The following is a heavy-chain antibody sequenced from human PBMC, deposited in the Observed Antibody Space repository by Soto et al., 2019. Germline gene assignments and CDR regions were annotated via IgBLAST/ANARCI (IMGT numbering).Heavy chain of an antibody. CDR3: ARGGSGWYPRDAFDI. Sequence: QVQLVQSGAEVKKPGASVKVSCKASGYTFTSYYMHWVRQAPGQGLEWMGIINPSGGSTSYAQKFQGRGTMTRDTATSTVYMELSSLRSGDTAVYFCARGGSGWYPRDAFDIWGQGTMVTVSS. CDR1: GYTFTSYY. D-gene: IGHD6-19*01. V-gene: IGHV1-46*03. CDR2: INPSGGST. J-gene: IGHJ3*02.